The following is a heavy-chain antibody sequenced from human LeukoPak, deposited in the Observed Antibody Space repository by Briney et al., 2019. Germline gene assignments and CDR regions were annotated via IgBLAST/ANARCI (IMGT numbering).Heavy chain of an antibody. D-gene: IGHD6-13*01. Sequence: GGSLRLSCAASGFTFSSYWMHWVRQAPGKGLVWVSRINSNGSTTSYADSVKGRITISRENAKNTLYVQMNSLRAEDMAVYYCERVGGYTYGPNWFDPWGQGTLVNVSS. J-gene: IGHJ5*02. CDR3: ERVGGYTYGPNWFDP. V-gene: IGHV3-74*01. CDR1: GFTFSSYW. CDR2: INSNGSTT.